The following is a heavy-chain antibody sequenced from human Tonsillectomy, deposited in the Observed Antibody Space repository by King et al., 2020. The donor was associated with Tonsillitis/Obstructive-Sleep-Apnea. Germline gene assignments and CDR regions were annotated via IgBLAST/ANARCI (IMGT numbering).Heavy chain of an antibody. J-gene: IGHJ4*02. D-gene: IGHD4-17*01. CDR2: IYYSGST. V-gene: IGHV4-39*01. Sequence: QLQESGPGLVKPSETLSLTCTVSGGSISSSSYYWGWIRQPPGKGLEWIGSIYYSGSTYYNPSLKSRVTISVDTSKNQFSLKLSSVTAADTAVYYCARRNDYGDYYFDYWGQGTLVTVSS. CDR3: ARRNDYGDYYFDY. CDR1: GGSISSSSYY.